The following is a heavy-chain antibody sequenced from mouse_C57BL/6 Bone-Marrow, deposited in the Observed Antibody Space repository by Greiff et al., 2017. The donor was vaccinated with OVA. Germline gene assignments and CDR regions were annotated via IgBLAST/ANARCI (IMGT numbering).Heavy chain of an antibody. CDR2: INPSTGGT. CDR3: ASRRIITMVTTFDY. CDR1: GYSFTGYY. V-gene: IGHV1-42*01. Sequence: VQLQQSGPELVKPGASVKISCKASGYSFTGYYMNWVKQSPETSLEWIGEINPSTGGTTSNQKFKAPATLTVDKSASTAYMQLKSLTSEESAVYYCASRRIITMVTTFDYWGQGTTLTVSS. D-gene: IGHD2-2*01. J-gene: IGHJ2*01.